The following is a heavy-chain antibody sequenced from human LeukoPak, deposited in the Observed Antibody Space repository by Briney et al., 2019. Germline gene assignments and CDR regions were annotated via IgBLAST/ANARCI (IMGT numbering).Heavy chain of an antibody. D-gene: IGHD2-21*01. CDR2: ISWNSGSI. CDR1: GFTFDDYA. V-gene: IGHV3-9*01. CDR3: AKVISPLLDGNFDY. Sequence: GGSLRLSCAASGFTFDDYAMHWVRQAPGKGLEWVSGISWNSGSISYADSVKGRFTISRDNAKNSLYLQMNSLRAEDTALYYCAKVISPLLDGNFDYWGQGTLVTVSS. J-gene: IGHJ4*02.